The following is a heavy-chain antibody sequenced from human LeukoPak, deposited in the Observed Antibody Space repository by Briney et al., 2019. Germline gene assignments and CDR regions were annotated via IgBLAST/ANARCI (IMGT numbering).Heavy chain of an antibody. CDR1: GFTFSSYA. D-gene: IGHD6-13*01. CDR3: ARWGPIGAAGYCD. V-gene: IGHV3-64*01. J-gene: IGHJ4*02. CDR2: ISSNGGDT. Sequence: GGSLRLSCAASGFTFSSYAMHWARQAPGKGLEYVSAISSNGGDTYYANSVKGRFTISRDNSKNTLFLQMGSLRAEDMAVYYCARWGPIGAAGYCDWGQGTLVTVSS.